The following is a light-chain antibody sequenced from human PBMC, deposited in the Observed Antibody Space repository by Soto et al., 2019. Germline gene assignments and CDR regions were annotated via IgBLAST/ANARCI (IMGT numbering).Light chain of an antibody. J-gene: IGKJ3*01. V-gene: IGKV3-20*01. CDR1: QSVSSSY. CDR2: GAS. Sequence: EIVLTQSPGTLSLSPGERATLSCRASQSVSSSYLAWYQQKPGQAPSLRIYGASSRATGIPDTFSVSGSGTDFTLTISRLEPEDFAVYDCQQYGSPPGWFTFGPGTKVDIK. CDR3: QQYGSPPGWFT.